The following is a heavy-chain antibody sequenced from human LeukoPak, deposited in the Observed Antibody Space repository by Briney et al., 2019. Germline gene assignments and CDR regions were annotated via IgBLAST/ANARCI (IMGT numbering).Heavy chain of an antibody. V-gene: IGHV1-8*01. CDR3: ARGRRYNSGWPSFDY. D-gene: IGHD6-19*01. J-gene: IGHJ4*02. Sequence: GASVKVSCKASGYTFTSCDINWVRQATGQGLEWMGWMNPNSGNTGYAQKFQGRVTMTRNTSISTAYMELSSLRSEDTAVYYCARGRRYNSGWPSFDYWGQGTLVTVSS. CDR1: GYTFTSCD. CDR2: MNPNSGNT.